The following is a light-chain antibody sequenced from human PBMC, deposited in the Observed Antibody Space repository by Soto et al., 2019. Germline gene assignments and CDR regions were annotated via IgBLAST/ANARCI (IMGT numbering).Light chain of an antibody. CDR1: SGHSIYI. V-gene: IGLV4-60*02. CDR2: VEDSGAY. CDR3: ETWDSNTRV. Sequence: QAVVTQSSSASASRGSSVSLTCTLSSGHSIYIIAWHQQQPGKAPRFLMKVEDSGAYSKGSGVPDRFSGSSSGADRYLTISNLQFEDEADYYCETWDSNTRVFGGGTKLTVL. J-gene: IGLJ3*02.